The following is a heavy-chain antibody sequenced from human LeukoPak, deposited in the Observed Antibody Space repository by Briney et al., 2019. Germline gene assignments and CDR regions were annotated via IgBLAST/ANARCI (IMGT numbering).Heavy chain of an antibody. CDR2: ISYDGSNK. Sequence: PGGSLRLSCAASGFTFSSYGMHWVRQAPGKGLEWVAVISYDGSNKYYADSVKGRFTISRDNSKNTLYLQMNSLRAGDTAVYYCAKAFVVVTATRFGPWGQGTLVTVSS. CDR1: GFTFSSYG. J-gene: IGHJ5*02. CDR3: AKAFVVVTATRFGP. D-gene: IGHD2-21*02. V-gene: IGHV3-30*18.